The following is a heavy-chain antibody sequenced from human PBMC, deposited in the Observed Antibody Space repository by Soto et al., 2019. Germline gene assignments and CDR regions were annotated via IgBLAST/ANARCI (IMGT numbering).Heavy chain of an antibody. D-gene: IGHD3-3*01. J-gene: IGHJ5*02. CDR1: GGSISSSGYY. CDR3: ARRVSDYWFDP. Sequence: ETLSLTCTVSGGSISSSGYYWGWIRQPPGKGLEWIGSIYYSGSTYYNPSLKSRATISVEKSKNQFSLKLSSVTAADTAVYYCARRVSDYWFDPWGQGTLVTVSS. CDR2: IYYSGST. V-gene: IGHV4-39*01.